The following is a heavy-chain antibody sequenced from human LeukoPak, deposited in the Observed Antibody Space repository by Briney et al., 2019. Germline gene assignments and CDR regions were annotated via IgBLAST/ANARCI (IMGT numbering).Heavy chain of an antibody. Sequence: PGGSLRLSCAASGFTFSSYAMHWVCQAPGKGLEWVAVISYDGSNKYYADSVEGRFTISRDNSKNTLYLQMNSLRAEDTAVYYCAREEDSSSWYFDYWGQGTLVTVSS. CDR2: ISYDGSNK. J-gene: IGHJ4*02. V-gene: IGHV3-30*04. CDR3: AREEDSSSWYFDY. D-gene: IGHD6-13*01. CDR1: GFTFSSYA.